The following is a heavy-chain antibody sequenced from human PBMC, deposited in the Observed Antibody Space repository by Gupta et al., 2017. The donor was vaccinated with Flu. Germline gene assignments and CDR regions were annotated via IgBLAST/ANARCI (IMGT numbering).Heavy chain of an antibody. Sequence: EHVWESGEGVFQLGRSMRLSFEPLGSSFRNYGLNWVRRAPGKGLEWVAVISSDGSNEYYADSVKGRFTISRDNSKNTLYLQMNSLRTEDTAVYHCAKDWKWNYNNYGMNVWGQGTTVTVSS. CDR1: GSSFRNYG. J-gene: IGHJ6*02. CDR3: AKDWKWNYNNYGMNV. V-gene: IGHV3-30*18. CDR2: ISSDGSNE. D-gene: IGHD5-24*01.